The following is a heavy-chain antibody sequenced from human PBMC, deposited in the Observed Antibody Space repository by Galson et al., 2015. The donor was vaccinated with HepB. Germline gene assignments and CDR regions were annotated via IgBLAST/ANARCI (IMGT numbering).Heavy chain of an antibody. Sequence: SLRLSCAASGLVFHNYAASWVRQAPGKGLEWVASTDGGGFRPYYADSVKGRFTISRDNSQNTLFLQMNSLIDEDTAVYYCTQGWSQLRNWGQGTLVIVSS. J-gene: IGHJ4*02. CDR2: TDGGGFRP. V-gene: IGHV3-23*01. CDR1: GLVFHNYA. D-gene: IGHD3-3*01. CDR3: TQGWSQLRN.